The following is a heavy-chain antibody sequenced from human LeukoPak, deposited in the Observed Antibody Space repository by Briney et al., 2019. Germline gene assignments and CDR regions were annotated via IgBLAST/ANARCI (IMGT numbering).Heavy chain of an antibody. Sequence: TSETLSLTCTVSGGSISSGGYYWSWIRQHPGKGLEWIGYIYYSGSTYYNPSLKSRVTISVDTSKNQFSLKLSSVTAADTAVYYCARGYGDYDFDYWGQGTLVTVSS. J-gene: IGHJ4*02. D-gene: IGHD4-17*01. CDR3: ARGYGDYDFDY. V-gene: IGHV4-30-4*08. CDR2: IYYSGST. CDR1: GGSISSGGYY.